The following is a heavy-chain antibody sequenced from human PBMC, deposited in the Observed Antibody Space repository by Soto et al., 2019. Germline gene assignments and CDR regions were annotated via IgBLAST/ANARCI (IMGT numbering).Heavy chain of an antibody. CDR2: ISGSGGNT. CDR3: VKARAAGGFDY. Sequence: EVHLLDSGGGLVQPGGSLRLSCAASGFTFTNYAMSWVRQAPGKGLEWVSSISGSGGNTYYADSVRGRFTISRDNTKNTLYLQMNSLRAEDTAIYYCVKARAAGGFDYWGQGNLVTVSS. D-gene: IGHD3-10*01. CDR1: GFTFTNYA. V-gene: IGHV3-23*01. J-gene: IGHJ4*02.